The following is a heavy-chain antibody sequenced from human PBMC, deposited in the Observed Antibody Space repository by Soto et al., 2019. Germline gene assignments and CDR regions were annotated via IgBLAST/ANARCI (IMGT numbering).Heavy chain of an antibody. Sequence: SETLSLTCTFSGGSISSYYWSWIRQPPGKGLEWIGYIYYSGSTNYNPSLKSRVTISVDTSKNQFSLKLSSVTAADTAVYYCASSNIAAAGFYYYGMDVWGRGTTVT. CDR3: ASSNIAAAGFYYYGMDV. CDR2: IYYSGST. CDR1: GGSISSYY. D-gene: IGHD6-13*01. J-gene: IGHJ6*02. V-gene: IGHV4-59*01.